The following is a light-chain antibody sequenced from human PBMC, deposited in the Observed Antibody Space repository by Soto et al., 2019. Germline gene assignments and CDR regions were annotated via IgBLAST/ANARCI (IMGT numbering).Light chain of an antibody. V-gene: IGKV1-5*03. J-gene: IGKJ1*01. CDR1: RTISSW. CDR2: KAS. CDR3: QTYSSYSEE. Sequence: DIQMTPSPSTLSGSVICIVNITFRSSRTISSWLALYQQKPGKAPKLLIYKASTLQSSVPARISGSGSGTEFSLTMSSLQPDDFATYYCQTYSSYSEEFGQGTKV.